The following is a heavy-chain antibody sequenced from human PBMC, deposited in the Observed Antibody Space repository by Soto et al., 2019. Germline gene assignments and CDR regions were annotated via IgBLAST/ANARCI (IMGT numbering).Heavy chain of an antibody. J-gene: IGHJ6*02. CDR2: IDWDDDK. V-gene: IGHV2-70*01. CDR3: ARSSGWYGYYYYGMDV. CDR1: GFSLSTSGMC. D-gene: IGHD6-19*01. Sequence: SGPTLANPTQTLTLPCTFSGFSLSTSGMCVSWIRQPPGKALEWLALIDWDDDKYYSTSLKTRLTISKDTSKNQVVLTMTNMDPVDTATYYCARSSGWYGYYYYGMDVWGQGTTVTVSS.